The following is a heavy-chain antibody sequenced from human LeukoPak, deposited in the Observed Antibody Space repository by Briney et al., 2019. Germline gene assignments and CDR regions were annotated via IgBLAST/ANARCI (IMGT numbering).Heavy chain of an antibody. J-gene: IGHJ5*02. Sequence: PSQTLSLTCTVSGGSISSGDYYWSWIRQPPGKGLEWIGYIYYSGSTYYNPSLKSRVTISVDTSKNQFSLKLSSVTAADTAVYYCARALYYDFWSGYYPGQNWFDPWGQGTLVTVSS. CDR3: ARALYYDFWSGYYPGQNWFDP. CDR2: IYYSGST. D-gene: IGHD3-3*01. V-gene: IGHV4-30-4*08. CDR1: GGSISSGDYY.